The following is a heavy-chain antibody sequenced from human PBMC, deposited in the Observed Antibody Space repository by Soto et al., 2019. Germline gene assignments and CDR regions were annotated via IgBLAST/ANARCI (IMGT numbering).Heavy chain of an antibody. V-gene: IGHV3-23*01. D-gene: IGHD2-21*02. J-gene: IGHJ3*02. CDR3: ATAFNHAPAYCGGDCYSAFDI. CDR2: ISGSGGST. CDR1: GFTFSSYA. Sequence: EVQLLESGGGLVQPGGSLRLSCAASGFTFSSYAMSWVRQAPGKGLEWVSAISGSGGSTYYADSVKGRFTISRDNSKNTLYLQMNSLRAEDTAVYYCATAFNHAPAYCGGDCYSAFDIWGQGTMVTVSS.